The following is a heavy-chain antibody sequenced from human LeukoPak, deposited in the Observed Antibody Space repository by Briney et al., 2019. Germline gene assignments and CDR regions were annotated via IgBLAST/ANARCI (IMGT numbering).Heavy chain of an antibody. Sequence: PGGSLRLSCAASGFTFSSYWMSWVRQAPGKGLEWVANIKKDGSEKYYVDSVKGRFTISRDNAKNSLYLQMNSLRAEDTAVYYCAKLGITMIGGVWGKGTTVTISS. J-gene: IGHJ6*04. CDR3: AKLGITMIGGV. D-gene: IGHD3-10*02. V-gene: IGHV3-7*01. CDR1: GFTFSSYW. CDR2: IKKDGSEK.